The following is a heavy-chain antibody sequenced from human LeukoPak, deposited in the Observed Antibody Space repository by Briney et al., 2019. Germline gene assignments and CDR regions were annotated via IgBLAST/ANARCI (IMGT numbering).Heavy chain of an antibody. D-gene: IGHD6-13*01. CDR1: GFTFSSYS. J-gene: IGHJ4*02. V-gene: IGHV3-23*01. CDR2: ISNSGDST. CDR3: AKDIAAAEPYYFDY. Sequence: GGSLRLSCAASGFTFSSYSMSWVRQAPGKGLEWVSGISNSGDSTFYTDSVKGRFTISRDNSKNMLYLQMSSLRVDDTAVYYCAKDIAAAEPYYFDYWGQGSLVSASS.